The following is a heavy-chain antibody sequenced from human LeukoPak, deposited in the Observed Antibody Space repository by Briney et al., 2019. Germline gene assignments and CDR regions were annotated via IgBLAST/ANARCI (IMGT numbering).Heavy chain of an antibody. J-gene: IGHJ6*02. CDR2: FDPEDGET. V-gene: IGHV1-24*01. CDR3: ATGRIAAHNYYYGMDV. CDR1: GYIFIGSF. D-gene: IGHD6-25*01. Sequence: ASVKVSCKASGYIFIGSFLHWVRQAPGQGLEWMGGFDPEDGETIYAQKFQGRVTMTEDTSTDTAYMELSSLRSEDTAVYYCATGRIAAHNYYYGMDVWGQGTTVTVSS.